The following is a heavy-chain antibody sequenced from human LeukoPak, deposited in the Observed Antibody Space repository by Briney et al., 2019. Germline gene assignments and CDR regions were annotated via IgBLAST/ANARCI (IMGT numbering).Heavy chain of an antibody. Sequence: SETLSLTCTVSGGSVSSYYWSWIRQPPGKGLEWIGRIYTSGSTNYNPSLKSRVTISVDTSKNQFSLKLSSVTAADTAVYYCASGLRYFDLYYWGQGTLVTVSS. D-gene: IGHD3-9*01. CDR3: ASGLRYFDLYY. CDR2: IYTSGST. J-gene: IGHJ4*02. CDR1: GGSVSSYY. V-gene: IGHV4-4*08.